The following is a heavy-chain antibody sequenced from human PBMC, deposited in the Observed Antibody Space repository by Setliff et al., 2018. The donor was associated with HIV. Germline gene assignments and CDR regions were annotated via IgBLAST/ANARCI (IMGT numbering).Heavy chain of an antibody. CDR1: GGSINSHY. V-gene: IGHV4-59*11. CDR2: LNHGGTT. D-gene: IGHD3-3*01. J-gene: IGHJ5*02. CDR3: AREEDYNFWSGYDWFDT. Sequence: SETLSLTCTVSGGSINSHYWSWIRQSPGEGLEWIGTLNHGGTTDYNPSLKSRVTISADTSTNQFSLKLSSMTAADTAVYYCAREEDYNFWSGYDWFDTWGQGTLVTVSS.